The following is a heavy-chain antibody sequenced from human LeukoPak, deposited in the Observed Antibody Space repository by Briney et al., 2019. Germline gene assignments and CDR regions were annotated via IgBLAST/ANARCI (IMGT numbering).Heavy chain of an antibody. CDR2: ISWDGGGT. J-gene: IGHJ4*02. CDR1: GFTPADYA. V-gene: IGHV3-43D*03. Sequence: VGCLRLSCAASGFTPADYAMHSVRQAPRKGLEWGSLISWDGGGTYYADSVKGRFTISRDNSKNSLYLQMNSLRAEDTALYYCAKEEALHDYDGSGSYLDYWGQGTLVTVSS. D-gene: IGHD3-10*01. CDR3: AKEEALHDYDGSGSYLDY.